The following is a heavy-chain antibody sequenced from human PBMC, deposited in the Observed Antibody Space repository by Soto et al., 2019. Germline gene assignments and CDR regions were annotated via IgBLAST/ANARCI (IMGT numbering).Heavy chain of an antibody. V-gene: IGHV3-23*01. CDR3: GNQSKWSSTSCDSGGSNWPLDC. J-gene: IGHJ4*02. CDR2: TSATGITT. D-gene: IGHD2-2*02. Sequence: PGGSLRLSCAVSGFTFSTHAMSWVRQAPGKGLEWLSGTSATGITTYYADSVKGQFTISRDNSKNTLYLQMNSLRAEDTAVYYWGNQSKWSSTSCDSGGSNWPLDCLGQRTLVTVCS. CDR1: GFTFSTHA.